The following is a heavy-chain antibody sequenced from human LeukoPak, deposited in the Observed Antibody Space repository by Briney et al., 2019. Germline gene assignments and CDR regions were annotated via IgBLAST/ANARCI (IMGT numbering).Heavy chain of an antibody. CDR2: ISSSGSTI. CDR1: GFTFSSYW. Sequence: GGSLRLSCAASGFTFSSYWMSWVRQAPGKGLEWVSYISSSGSTIYYADSVKGRFTISRDNAKNSLYLQMNSLRAEDTAVYYCASLPAYSSSWYHRLVDPWGQGTLVTVSS. CDR3: ASLPAYSSSWYHRLVDP. V-gene: IGHV3-48*04. J-gene: IGHJ5*02. D-gene: IGHD6-13*01.